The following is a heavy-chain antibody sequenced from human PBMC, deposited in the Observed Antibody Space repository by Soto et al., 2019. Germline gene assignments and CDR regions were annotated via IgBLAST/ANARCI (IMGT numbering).Heavy chain of an antibody. CDR1: GFTFSSYA. V-gene: IGHV3-23*01. Sequence: EVQLLESGGGLVQPGGSLRLSCAASGFTFSSYAMSWVRQAPGKGLEGVAAISGSGGSTYYADSVKGRFTISRDNSKNTLYLPMNSLRDEDTAGYYCAKGGIAVAGAYFQHWGQGTLVTVS. D-gene: IGHD6-19*01. CDR2: ISGSGGST. J-gene: IGHJ1*01. CDR3: AKGGIAVAGAYFQH.